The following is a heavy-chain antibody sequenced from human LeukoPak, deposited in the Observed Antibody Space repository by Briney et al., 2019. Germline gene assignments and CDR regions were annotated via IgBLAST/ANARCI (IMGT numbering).Heavy chain of an antibody. Sequence: GGPLRLSCAASGFTVSSNYMSWVRQAPGKGLEWVSAISGSGGSTYYADSVKGRFTISRDNSKNTLYLQMNSLRAKDTAVYYCAKDKGYYYDSKNYFDYWGQGTLVTVSS. CDR3: AKDKGYYYDSKNYFDY. CDR2: ISGSGGST. V-gene: IGHV3-23*01. D-gene: IGHD3-22*01. CDR1: GFTVSSNY. J-gene: IGHJ4*02.